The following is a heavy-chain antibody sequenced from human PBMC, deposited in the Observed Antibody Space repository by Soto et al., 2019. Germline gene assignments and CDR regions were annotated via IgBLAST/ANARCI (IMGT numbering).Heavy chain of an antibody. D-gene: IGHD3-10*01. CDR2: IYNSGTT. CDR1: GGSISNYY. V-gene: IGHV4-59*13. Sequence: SETLSLTCTVSGGSISNYYCSWIRQTPGKGLEYIGFIYNSGTTNYHPSLKSRVTISIDTSKSQFYLKLTSVTAADTAIYYCARDTYGSGNYDYWGQGTLVTVSS. J-gene: IGHJ4*01. CDR3: ARDTYGSGNYDY.